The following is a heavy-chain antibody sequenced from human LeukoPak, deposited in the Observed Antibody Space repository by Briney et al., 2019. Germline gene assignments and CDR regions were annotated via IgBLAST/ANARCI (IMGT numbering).Heavy chain of an antibody. Sequence: GGSLRLSCTASGFTFSSYWMSWVRQAPGKGREWVANIKQDGSEKYYVDSVKGRFTISRDNAKNSRYLQMNSRRAEDTAVYYCARGMIVVVAYYFDYWGQGALVTVSS. D-gene: IGHD2-15*01. CDR1: GFTFSSYW. J-gene: IGHJ4*02. CDR3: ARGMIVVVAYYFDY. CDR2: IKQDGSEK. V-gene: IGHV3-7*01.